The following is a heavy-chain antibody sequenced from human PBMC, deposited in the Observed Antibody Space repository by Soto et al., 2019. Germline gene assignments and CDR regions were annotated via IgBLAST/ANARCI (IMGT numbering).Heavy chain of an antibody. CDR2: IYYSGST. CDR3: ARKTYYDFWSGYYEHDAFDI. Sequence: PSETLSLTCTVSGGSISSYYWSWIRQPPGKGLEWIGYIYYSGSTNYNPSLKSRVTISVDTSKNQFSLKLSPVTAADTAVYYCARKTYYDFWSGYYEHDAFDIWGQGTMVTVSS. V-gene: IGHV4-59*01. CDR1: GGSISSYY. D-gene: IGHD3-3*01. J-gene: IGHJ3*02.